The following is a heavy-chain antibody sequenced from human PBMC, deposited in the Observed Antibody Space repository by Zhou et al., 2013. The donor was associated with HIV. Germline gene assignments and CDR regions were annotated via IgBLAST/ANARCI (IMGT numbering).Heavy chain of an antibody. CDR3: ARDHFYIDSSDFYGWNRYWYFDL. CDR1: GYTFTGYY. Sequence: QVQLVQSGAEVKEPGASLKVSCKASGYTFTGYYIHWVRQAPGQGLEWMGWINPNSGGTNYAQKFQGRVTMTRDTSISTAYMELSRLRSDDTAVYYCARDHFYIDSSDFYGWNRYWYFDLWGLAPWSLSPQ. D-gene: IGHD3-22*01. CDR2: INPNSGGT. V-gene: IGHV1-2*02. J-gene: IGHJ2*01.